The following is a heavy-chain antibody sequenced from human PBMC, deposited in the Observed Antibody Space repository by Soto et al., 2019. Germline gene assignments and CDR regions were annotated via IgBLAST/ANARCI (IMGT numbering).Heavy chain of an antibody. CDR2: IVVGSGNT. CDR1: GFTFTSSA. J-gene: IGHJ3*02. CDR3: AAVDPPMVRGPDAFDI. V-gene: IGHV1-58*02. D-gene: IGHD3-10*01. Sequence: GASVNVSCKASGFTFTSSAMQWVRQARGQRLEWIGWIVVGSGNTNYAQKFQERVTITRDMSTSTAYMELSSLRSEDTAVYYCAAVDPPMVRGPDAFDIWGQGTMVTVSS.